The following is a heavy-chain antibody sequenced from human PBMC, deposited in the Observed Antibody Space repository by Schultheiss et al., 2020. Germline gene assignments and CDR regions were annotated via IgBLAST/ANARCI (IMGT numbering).Heavy chain of an antibody. D-gene: IGHD5-12*01. CDR3: ARDGGYDYPTARYYGMDV. Sequence: ASVKVSCKASGYTFTSYGISWVRQAPGQGLEWMGWISAYNGNTNYAQKLQGRVTMTTDTSTSTAYMELRSLRSDDTAVYYCARDGGYDYPTARYYGMDVWGQGTTVTVSS. J-gene: IGHJ6*02. CDR2: ISAYNGNT. CDR1: GYTFTSYG. V-gene: IGHV1-18*01.